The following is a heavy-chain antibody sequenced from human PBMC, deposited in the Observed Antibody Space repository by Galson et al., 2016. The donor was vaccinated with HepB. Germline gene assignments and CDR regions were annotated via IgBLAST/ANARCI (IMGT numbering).Heavy chain of an antibody. CDR2: ISYDGSNK. Sequence: SLRLSCAASGFTSSSYAMHWVRQAPGKGLEWVAVISYDGSNKYYADSVKGRFTISRDNSKNTLYLQMNSLRAEDTALYYCARPSGKYSGGFDIWGQGTMVTVSS. D-gene: IGHD2/OR15-2a*01. J-gene: IGHJ3*02. V-gene: IGHV3-30-3*01. CDR1: GFTSSSYA. CDR3: ARPSGKYSGGFDI.